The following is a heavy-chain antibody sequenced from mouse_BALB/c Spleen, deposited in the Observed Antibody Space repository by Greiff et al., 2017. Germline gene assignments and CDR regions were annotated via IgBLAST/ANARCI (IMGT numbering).Heavy chain of an antibody. V-gene: IGHV5-9-1*01. D-gene: IGHD1-2*01. Sequence: EVMLVESGGGLVKPGGSLKLSCAASGFTFSSYAMSWVRQTPEKRLEWVATISSGGSYTYYPDSVKGRFTISRDNAKNTLYLQMSSLRSEDTAMYYCARRTTALYLDYWGQGTTLTVSS. CDR3: ARRTTALYLDY. CDR2: ISSGGSYT. CDR1: GFTFSSYA. J-gene: IGHJ2*01.